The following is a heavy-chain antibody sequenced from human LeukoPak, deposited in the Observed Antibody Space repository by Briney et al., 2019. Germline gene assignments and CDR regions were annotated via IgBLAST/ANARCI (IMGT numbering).Heavy chain of an antibody. CDR3: ARETTTLDY. D-gene: IGHD1-26*01. V-gene: IGHV3-33*01. J-gene: IGHJ4*02. CDR2: IWYDGSNK. Sequence: PGRSLRLSCAASGFTFSSYGMHWVRQAPGKGLEWVAVIWYDGSNKFYADSVKGRFTISRDNFKNTLYLQMNSLRAEDTAVYYCARETTTLDYWGQGTLVTVSS. CDR1: GFTFSSYG.